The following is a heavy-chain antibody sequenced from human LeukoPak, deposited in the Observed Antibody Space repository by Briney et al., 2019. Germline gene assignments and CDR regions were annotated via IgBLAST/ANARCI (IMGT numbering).Heavy chain of an antibody. V-gene: IGHV3-21*04. J-gene: IGHJ4*02. CDR3: AKDRGYSGYDYEY. Sequence: PGGSLRLSCAASGFTFSSYSMNWVRQAPGKGLEWVSSISSSSSYIYYADSVKGRFTISRDNSKNTLYLQMNSLRAEDTAVYYCAKDRGYSGYDYEYWGQGTLVTVSS. D-gene: IGHD5-12*01. CDR1: GFTFSSYS. CDR2: ISSSSSYI.